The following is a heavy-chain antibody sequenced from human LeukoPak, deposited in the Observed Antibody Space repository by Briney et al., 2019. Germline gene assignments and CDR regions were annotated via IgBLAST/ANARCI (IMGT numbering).Heavy chain of an antibody. D-gene: IGHD6-13*01. CDR3: ARDGYSSSWYERYYYYMDV. CDR1: GFTFSSYA. Sequence: PGGSLRLSCAASGFTFSSYAMHWVRQAPGEGLEWVAFIQYDGSNKYYADSVKGRFTISRDNSKNTLYLQMNSLRAEDTAVYYCARDGYSSSWYERYYYYMDVWGKGTTVTVSS. CDR2: IQYDGSNK. V-gene: IGHV3-30*02. J-gene: IGHJ6*03.